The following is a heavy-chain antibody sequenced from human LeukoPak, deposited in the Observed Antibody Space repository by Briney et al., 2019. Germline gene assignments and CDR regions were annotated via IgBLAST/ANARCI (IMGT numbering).Heavy chain of an antibody. CDR1: GGSISSYY. V-gene: IGHV4-4*07. CDR3: ARGFGSGGYYDY. J-gene: IGHJ4*02. Sequence: SETLSLTRSVSGGSISSYYWTWIRQPAGKGLEWIGRIYTSGSTNYNPSLEGRVTMSVDTSKNQFSLKLSSVTAADTAVYYCARGFGSGGYYDYWGQGTLVTVSS. CDR2: IYTSGST. D-gene: IGHD3-22*01.